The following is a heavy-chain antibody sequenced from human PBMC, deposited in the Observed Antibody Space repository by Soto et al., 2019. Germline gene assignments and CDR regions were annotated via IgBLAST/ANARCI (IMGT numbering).Heavy chain of an antibody. Sequence: ASVKVSCKASGYTFTSYDINWVRQATGQGLEWMGWMNPNSGNTGYAQKFQGRVTMTRNTSISTAYMELSSLRSEDTAVYYCARGDVFSGITIFGVVSDYWGQGTLVTVSS. CDR1: GYTFTSYD. CDR2: MNPNSGNT. J-gene: IGHJ4*02. V-gene: IGHV1-8*01. CDR3: ARGDVFSGITIFGVVSDY. D-gene: IGHD3-3*01.